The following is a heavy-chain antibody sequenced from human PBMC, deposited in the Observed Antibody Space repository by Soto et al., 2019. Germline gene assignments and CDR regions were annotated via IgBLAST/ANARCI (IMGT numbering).Heavy chain of an antibody. CDR3: AQGSAYGSPYYFDY. V-gene: IGHV3-23*01. CDR1: GFTFSSYA. J-gene: IGHJ4*02. Sequence: QLLESGGGLVQPGGSLRLSCAASGFTFSSYAMSWVRQTPGQGLEWVAAINARGTSTWHADSVNGRFTISRDNSKNSLYLEINSLRSVDMAVYYCAQGSAYGSPYYFDYLGQGNLVTVSS. D-gene: IGHD2-21*01. CDR2: INARGTST.